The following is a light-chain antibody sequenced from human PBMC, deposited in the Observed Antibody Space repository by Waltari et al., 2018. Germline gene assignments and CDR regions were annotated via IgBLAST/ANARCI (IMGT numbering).Light chain of an antibody. J-gene: IGKJ4*01. V-gene: IGKV1-17*01. Sequence: DIQMTQSPSSLSASPGDRVTITCRASQGISTYLNWYQQKPGKAPKRLIYAASSLESGVPSRFSGSGSGTDFTLTISSLQPEDFATYYCLQYNSNPLTFGGGTKVEIK. CDR2: AAS. CDR1: QGISTY. CDR3: LQYNSNPLT.